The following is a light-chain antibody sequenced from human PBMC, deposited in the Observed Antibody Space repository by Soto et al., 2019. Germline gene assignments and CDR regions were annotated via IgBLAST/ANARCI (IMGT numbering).Light chain of an antibody. Sequence: DIQLTQSPSTLPASVGDRVTLTGRANQSISTWLAWYQQKPGKAPEVLIYDAASLQSGVPSRFSGSGSGTEFTLTISSLQPDDFATYYCQHYNSYSEAFGQGTKVDI. CDR1: QSISTW. CDR2: DAA. CDR3: QHYNSYSEA. V-gene: IGKV1-5*01. J-gene: IGKJ1*01.